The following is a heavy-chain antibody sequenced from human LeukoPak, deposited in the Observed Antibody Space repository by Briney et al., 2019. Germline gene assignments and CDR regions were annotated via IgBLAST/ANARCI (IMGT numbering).Heavy chain of an antibody. CDR3: ARDRYYIP. D-gene: IGHD3-9*01. J-gene: IGHJ5*02. CDR2: ISHDGTNK. V-gene: IGHV3-30-3*01. CDR1: GFTFSNFA. Sequence: PGRSLRLSCAASGFTFSNFAMHWVRQAPGKGLEWVAVISHDGTNKYYIDSVKGRFTISRDNSKNTVYLQMNSLSPEDTAVYYCARDRYYIPWGQGTLVTVSS.